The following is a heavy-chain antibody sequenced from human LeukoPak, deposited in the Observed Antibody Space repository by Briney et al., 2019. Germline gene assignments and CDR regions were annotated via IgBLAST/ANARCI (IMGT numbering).Heavy chain of an antibody. J-gene: IGHJ3*02. D-gene: IGHD4-17*01. CDR1: GDSISSSSYY. V-gene: IGHV4-61*05. CDR2: IYYSGST. CDR3: ARVAGTVPNDAFDI. Sequence: SETLSLTCTVSGDSISSSSYYWGWIRQPPGKGLEWIGYIYYSGSTNYNPSLKSRVTISVDTSKNQFSLKLSSVTAADTAVYYCARVAGTVPNDAFDIWGQGTMVTVSS.